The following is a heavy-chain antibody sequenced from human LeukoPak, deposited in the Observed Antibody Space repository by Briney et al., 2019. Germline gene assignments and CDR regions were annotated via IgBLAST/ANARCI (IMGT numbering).Heavy chain of an antibody. V-gene: IGHV1-69-2*01. Sequence: ATVKISCKASGYTFTDCFMHWVHQAPGKGLEWMGRVDPEYGKTLYAEKFRGRLTITADTSTDTAYMGLSSLRSEDTAVYFCATLTTYDPWGQGTLVTVSS. CDR1: GYTFTDCF. J-gene: IGHJ5*02. D-gene: IGHD4-17*01. CDR3: ATLTTYDP. CDR2: VDPEYGKT.